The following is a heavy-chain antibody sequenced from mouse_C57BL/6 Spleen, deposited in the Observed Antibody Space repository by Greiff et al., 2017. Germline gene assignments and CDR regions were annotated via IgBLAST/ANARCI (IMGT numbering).Heavy chain of an antibody. J-gene: IGHJ1*03. CDR1: GYTFTDYY. V-gene: IGHV1-26*01. Sequence: EVQLQQSGPELVKPGASVKISCKASGYTFTDYYMNWVKQSHGKSLEWIGDINPNNGGTSYNQKFKGKATLTVDKSSSTAYMELRSLTSEDSAVYYCARDYYGSRTRYFDVWGTGTTVTVSS. CDR2: INPNNGGT. D-gene: IGHD1-1*01. CDR3: ARDYYGSRTRYFDV.